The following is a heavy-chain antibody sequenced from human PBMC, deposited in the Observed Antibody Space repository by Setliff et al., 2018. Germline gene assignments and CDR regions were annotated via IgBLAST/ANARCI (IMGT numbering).Heavy chain of an antibody. Sequence: ASVKVSCKVSGYTLTELSMHWVRQAPGKGLEWMGGFDPEDGETIYAQKFQGRVTMTEDTSTDTAYMELSSLRSEDTAVYYCATGLPYYDSSGVLFDFWGQGTLVTVSS. J-gene: IGHJ4*02. CDR1: GYTLTELS. V-gene: IGHV1-24*01. CDR2: FDPEDGET. D-gene: IGHD3-22*01. CDR3: ATGLPYYDSSGVLFDF.